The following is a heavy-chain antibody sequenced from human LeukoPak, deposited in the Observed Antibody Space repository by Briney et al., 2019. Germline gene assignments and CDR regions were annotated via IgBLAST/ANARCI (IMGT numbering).Heavy chain of an antibody. V-gene: IGHV4-39*07. D-gene: IGHD3-10*01. J-gene: IGHJ4*02. CDR2: IYYSGST. CDR3: ARELYYYGSGSHIGGPFDY. Sequence: PSETLSLTCTVSGGSISSSSYYWGWIRQPPGKGLEWIGSIYYSGSTYYNPSLKSRVTISVDTSKNQFSLKLSSVTAADTAVYYCARELYYYGSGSHIGGPFDYWGQGTLVTVSS. CDR1: GGSISSSSYY.